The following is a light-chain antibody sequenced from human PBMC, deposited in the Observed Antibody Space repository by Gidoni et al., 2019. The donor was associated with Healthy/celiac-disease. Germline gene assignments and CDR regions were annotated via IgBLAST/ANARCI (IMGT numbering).Light chain of an antibody. Sequence: QSVLTQPPSVAGAPGQRVTISCTGSSSHIWAGYDVHWYQQLPGTAPKLLIYGNSNRPSGVPARFSGSTSGASASLAITGLQSEDAAASYCPSYDRSLSGSVVFGGGTKLTVL. CDR3: PSYDRSLSGSVV. V-gene: IGLV1-40*01. CDR1: SSHIWAGYD. J-gene: IGLJ2*01. CDR2: GNS.